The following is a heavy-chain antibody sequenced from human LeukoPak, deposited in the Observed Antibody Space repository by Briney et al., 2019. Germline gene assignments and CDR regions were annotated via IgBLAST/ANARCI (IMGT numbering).Heavy chain of an antibody. J-gene: IGHJ4*02. CDR1: GFTVSSNY. Sequence: GGSLRLSCAASGFTVSSNYMSWVRQAPGKGLEWVSVIYSGGSTYYADSVKGRFTISRGNSKNTLYLQTNSLRAEDTAVYYCASRKDSSGWTYYFDYWGQGTLVTVSS. CDR2: IYSGGST. CDR3: ASRKDSSGWTYYFDY. V-gene: IGHV3-53*01. D-gene: IGHD6-19*01.